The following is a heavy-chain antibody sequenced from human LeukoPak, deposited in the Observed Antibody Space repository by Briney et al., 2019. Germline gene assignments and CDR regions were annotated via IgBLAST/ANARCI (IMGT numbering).Heavy chain of an antibody. CDR2: IIPIFGTA. Sequence: SSVKVSCKASGGTFSSYAISWVRQAPGQGLEWMGGIIPIFGTANYAQKFQGRVTITADESASTAYMELSSLRSEDTAVYYCARGLRLPTRARYYYYYMDVWGKGTTVTVSS. V-gene: IGHV1-69*01. CDR1: GGTFSSYA. CDR3: ARGLRLPTRARYYYYYMDV. J-gene: IGHJ6*03.